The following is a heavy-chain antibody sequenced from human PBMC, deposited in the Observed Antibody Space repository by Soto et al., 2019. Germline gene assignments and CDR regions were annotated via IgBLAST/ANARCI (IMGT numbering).Heavy chain of an antibody. D-gene: IGHD5-18*01. Sequence: EVQLVESGGGLVQPGGSLRLSCAASGFTFSSYSMNWVRQAPGKGLEWVSYISSSSSTIYYADSVKGRFTIARDNAKNSLYLQVNSLRDEDTAVYYCARYGGYSYGPYDYWGQGTLVTVSS. CDR1: GFTFSSYS. CDR3: ARYGGYSYGPYDY. J-gene: IGHJ4*02. CDR2: ISSSSSTI. V-gene: IGHV3-48*02.